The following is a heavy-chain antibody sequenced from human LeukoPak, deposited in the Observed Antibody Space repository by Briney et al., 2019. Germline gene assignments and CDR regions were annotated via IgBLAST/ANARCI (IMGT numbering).Heavy chain of an antibody. D-gene: IGHD3-22*01. V-gene: IGHV1-3*01. CDR3: ARDTGLGRYYDSTGYYDGGRWFDP. J-gene: IGHJ5*02. Sequence: GASVKVSCKASGYSFTTYVMHWVRQAPGQRLEWMGWINAGNGNTKYSQKFQGRVTISRDTSASTAYMELSSLRSEDTAVYYCARDTGLGRYYDSTGYYDGGRWFDPWGQGTLVTVSS. CDR1: GYSFTTYV. CDR2: INAGNGNT.